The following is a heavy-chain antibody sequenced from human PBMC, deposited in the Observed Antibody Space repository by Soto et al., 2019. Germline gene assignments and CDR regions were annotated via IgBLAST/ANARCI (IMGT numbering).Heavy chain of an antibody. CDR2: MNPNSGNT. CDR3: ARSGTLRFLEWPNYYYYMDV. J-gene: IGHJ6*03. CDR1: GYTFTGNS. Sequence: GASVKVSCKASGYTFTGNSLHWVRQAPGQGLEWMGWMNPNSGNTGYAQKFQGRVTMTRNTSISTAYMELSSLRSEDTAVYYCARSGTLRFLEWPNYYYYMDVWGKGTTVTVSS. V-gene: IGHV1-8*02. D-gene: IGHD3-3*01.